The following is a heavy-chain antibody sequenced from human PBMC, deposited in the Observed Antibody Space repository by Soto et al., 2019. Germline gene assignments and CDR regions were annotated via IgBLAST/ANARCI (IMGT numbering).Heavy chain of an antibody. CDR1: GFTFSTYW. CDR3: VRDRPHNWFDP. Sequence: EVQLVESGGGLVQPGGSLRLSCAASGFTFSTYWMHWVRQAPGKGPVWVSRIETDGSRTTYADSVKGRFTISRDNAKNMMYLQMNSLRVEDTDVYYCVRDRPHNWFDPWGQGTLVTVSS. J-gene: IGHJ5*02. D-gene: IGHD6-6*01. V-gene: IGHV3-74*01. CDR2: IETDGSRT.